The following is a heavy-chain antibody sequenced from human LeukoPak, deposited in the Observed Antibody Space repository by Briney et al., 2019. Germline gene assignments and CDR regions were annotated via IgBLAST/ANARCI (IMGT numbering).Heavy chain of an antibody. CDR3: AREPPHPADYGSGSYYDY. D-gene: IGHD3-10*01. CDR2: INAGNGNT. CDR1: GYTFTSYA. J-gene: IGHJ4*02. Sequence: ASVKVSCKASGYTFTSYAMHWVRQAPGQRLGWMGWINAGNGNTKYSQKFQGRVTITRDTSASTAYMELSSLRSDDTAVYYCAREPPHPADYGSGSYYDYWGQGTLVTVSS. V-gene: IGHV1-3*01.